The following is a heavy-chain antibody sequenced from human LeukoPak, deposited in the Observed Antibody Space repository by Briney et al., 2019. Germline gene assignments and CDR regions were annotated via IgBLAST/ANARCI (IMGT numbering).Heavy chain of an antibody. J-gene: IGHJ3*02. CDR3: ATHYYDSSGYSAGWGAFDI. CDR1: GGSISSTGYC. V-gene: IGHV4-61*09. Sequence: NTSQTLSLTCTVSGGSISSTGYCWSWIRQPAGKGLEWIGHIYTNGNTNYNPSLKSRVTISVDTSKNQFSLKLSSVTAADTAVYYCATHYYDSSGYSAGWGAFDIWGQGTMVTVSS. D-gene: IGHD3-22*01. CDR2: IYTNGNT.